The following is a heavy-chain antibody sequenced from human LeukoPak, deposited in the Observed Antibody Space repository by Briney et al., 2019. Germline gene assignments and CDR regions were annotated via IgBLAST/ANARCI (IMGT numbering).Heavy chain of an antibody. CDR1: GFTFSSYA. Sequence: GGSLRLSWAASGFTFSSYAMSWVRQAPGKGLEWVSAISGSGGSTYYADSVKGRFTISRDNSKNTLYLQMNSLRAEDTAVYYCAKKLRYSSGWYYFDYWGQGTLVTVSS. D-gene: IGHD6-19*01. J-gene: IGHJ4*02. CDR2: ISGSGGST. V-gene: IGHV3-23*01. CDR3: AKKLRYSSGWYYFDY.